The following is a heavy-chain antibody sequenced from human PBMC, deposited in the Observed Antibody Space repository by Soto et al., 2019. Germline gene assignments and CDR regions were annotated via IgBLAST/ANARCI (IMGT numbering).Heavy chain of an antibody. CDR1: GFTFSSYA. V-gene: IGHV3-23*01. CDR3: AKALGGYYDSSGYYIDPEYFQH. J-gene: IGHJ1*01. D-gene: IGHD3-22*01. CDR2: ISGSGGST. Sequence: GGSLRLSCAASGFTFSSYAMSWVRQAPGKGLEWVSAISGSGGSTYYADSVKGRFTISRDNSKNTLYLQMNSLRAEDTAVYYCAKALGGYYDSSGYYIDPEYFQHWGQGTLVTVSS.